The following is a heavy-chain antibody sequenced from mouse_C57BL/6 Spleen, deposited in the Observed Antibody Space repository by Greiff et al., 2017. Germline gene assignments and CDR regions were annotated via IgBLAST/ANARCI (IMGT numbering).Heavy chain of an antibody. J-gene: IGHJ2*01. CDR1: GFTFSDYG. D-gene: IGHD2-2*01. V-gene: IGHV5-17*01. Sequence: EVQRVESGGGLVKPGGSLKLSCAASGFTFSDYGMHWVRQAPEKGLEWVAYISSGSSTIYYADTVKGRFTISRDNAKNTLFLQMTSLRSEDTAMYYCARWLRVGIDYWGQGTTLTVSS. CDR2: ISSGSSTI. CDR3: ARWLRVGIDY.